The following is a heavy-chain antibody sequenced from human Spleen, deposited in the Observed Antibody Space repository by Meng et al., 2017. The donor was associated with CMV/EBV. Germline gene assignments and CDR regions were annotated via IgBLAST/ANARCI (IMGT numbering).Heavy chain of an antibody. CDR2: ISSSSSYI. V-gene: IGHV3-21*01. CDR3: ARDRNSYYGGNGGFDY. CDR1: GFSFSSYW. D-gene: IGHD4-23*01. J-gene: IGHJ4*02. Sequence: GESLKISCAASGFSFSSYWMNWVRQAPGKGLEWVSSISSSSSYIYYADSVKGRFTISRDNAKNSLYLQMNSLRAEDTAVYYCARDRNSYYGGNGGFDYWGQGTLVTVSS.